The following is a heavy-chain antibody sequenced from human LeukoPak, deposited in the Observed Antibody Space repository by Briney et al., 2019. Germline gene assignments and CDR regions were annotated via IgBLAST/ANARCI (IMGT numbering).Heavy chain of an antibody. D-gene: IGHD4-23*01. Sequence: PSETLSLTCTVSGGSISSGDDYWSWIRQPPGKGLEWIGDIYYSGNTNYNPSLKSRVSMSVDTSKNQFSLKLSSVTAADTAVYYCARGRWLDFWGQGTLVTVSS. CDR3: ARGRWLDF. J-gene: IGHJ4*02. CDR2: IYYSGNT. CDR1: GGSISSGDDY. V-gene: IGHV4-61*08.